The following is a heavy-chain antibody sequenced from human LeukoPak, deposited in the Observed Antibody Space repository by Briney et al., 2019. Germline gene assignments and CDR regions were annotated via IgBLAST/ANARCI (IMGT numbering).Heavy chain of an antibody. CDR3: AKDLGPRYSCGYPYYYYCGMDV. J-gene: IGHJ6*02. Sequence: GRSLRLSCAASGFTFSSYGMHWVRQAPGKGLEWVAVISYDGSNKYYADSVKGRFTISRDNSKDTLYLQMNSLRAEDTAVYYCAKDLGPRYSCGYPYYYYCGMDVWGQGTTVTVSS. CDR1: GFTFSSYG. V-gene: IGHV3-30*18. D-gene: IGHD5-18*01. CDR2: ISYDGSNK.